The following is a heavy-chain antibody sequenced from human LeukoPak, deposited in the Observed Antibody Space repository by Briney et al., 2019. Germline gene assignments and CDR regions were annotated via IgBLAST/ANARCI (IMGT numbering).Heavy chain of an antibody. CDR3: ARDGEDDTPPDYFDY. V-gene: IGHV1-2*02. CDR2: INPNSGGT. Sequence: GASVKVSCKASGYTFTGYYMNWVRQAPGQGLEWMGWINPNSGGTNYAQKFKGRVTMTRDTSISSAYMELSRLRSDDTAVYYCARDGEDDTPPDYFDYWGQGTLVTVSS. J-gene: IGHJ4*02. CDR1: GYTFTGYY. D-gene: IGHD2-15*01.